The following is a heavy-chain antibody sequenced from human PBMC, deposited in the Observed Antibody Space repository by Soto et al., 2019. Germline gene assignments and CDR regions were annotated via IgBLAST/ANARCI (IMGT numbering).Heavy chain of an antibody. CDR1: GGSISSSSYY. D-gene: IGHD3-22*01. V-gene: IGHV4-39*01. Sequence: SETLSLTCTVSGGSISSSSYYWGWIRQPPGKGLEWIGSIYYSGSTYYNPSLKSRVTISVDTSKNQFSLKLSSVTAADTAVYYCARVGYYYDSSGYLDYWGQGTLVT. CDR3: ARVGYYYDSSGYLDY. CDR2: IYYSGST. J-gene: IGHJ4*02.